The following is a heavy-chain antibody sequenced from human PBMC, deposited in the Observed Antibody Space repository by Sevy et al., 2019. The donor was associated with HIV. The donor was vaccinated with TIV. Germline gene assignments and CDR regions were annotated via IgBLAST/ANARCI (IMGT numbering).Heavy chain of an antibody. CDR3: ARVSSGSYQVDY. CDR2: INHSGST. V-gene: IGHV4-34*01. Sequence: SDTLSLTCAVYGGSFSGYYWSWIRQPPGKGLEWIGEINHSGSTNYNPSLKSRVTISVDTSKNQFPLKLSSVTAADTAVYYCARVSSGSYQVDYWGQGTLVTVSS. J-gene: IGHJ4*02. CDR1: GGSFSGYY. D-gene: IGHD1-26*01.